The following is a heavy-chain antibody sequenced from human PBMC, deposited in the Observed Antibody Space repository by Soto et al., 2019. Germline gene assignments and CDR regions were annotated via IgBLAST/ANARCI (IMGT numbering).Heavy chain of an antibody. CDR2: IIPIFGTA. CDR1: GGTFSSYA. J-gene: IGHJ6*02. V-gene: IGHV1-69*13. D-gene: IGHD1-26*01. Sequence: GASVKVSCKASGGTFSSYAISWVRQAPGQGLEWMGGIIPIFGTANYAQKFQGRVTITADGSTSTAYMELSSLRSEDTAVYYCARDIGPDTYYYYGMDVWGQGTTVTVSS. CDR3: ARDIGPDTYYYYGMDV.